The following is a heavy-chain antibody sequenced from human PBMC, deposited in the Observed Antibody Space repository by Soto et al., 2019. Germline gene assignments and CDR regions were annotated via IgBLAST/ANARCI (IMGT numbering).Heavy chain of an antibody. Sequence: GGSLRLSCAASGFTFSSYAMHWVRQAPGKGLEWVAVISYDGSNKYYADSVKGRFTISRDNSKNTLYLQMNSLRAEDTAVYYCARSRILEWLLFDYWGQGTLVTVSS. D-gene: IGHD3-3*01. V-gene: IGHV3-30-3*01. J-gene: IGHJ4*02. CDR3: ARSRILEWLLFDY. CDR1: GFTFSSYA. CDR2: ISYDGSNK.